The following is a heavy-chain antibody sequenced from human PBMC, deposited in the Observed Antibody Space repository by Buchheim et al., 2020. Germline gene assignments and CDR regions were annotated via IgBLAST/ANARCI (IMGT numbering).Heavy chain of an antibody. Sequence: EVQLVESGGGLVKPGGSLRLSCAASGFTFSSYSMNWVRQAPGKGLEWVSSISSSSSYIYYADSVKGRFTISRDNAKNSLYLQMNSLRAEDTAVYYCARDQYYDFWSCYLVLPNYYYGMDVWGQGTT. J-gene: IGHJ6*02. D-gene: IGHD3-3*01. V-gene: IGHV3-21*01. CDR3: ARDQYYDFWSCYLVLPNYYYGMDV. CDR2: ISSSSSYI. CDR1: GFTFSSYS.